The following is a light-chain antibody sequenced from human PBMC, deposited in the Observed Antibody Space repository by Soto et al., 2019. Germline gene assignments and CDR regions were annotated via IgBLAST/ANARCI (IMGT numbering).Light chain of an antibody. CDR1: QSISSW. J-gene: IGKJ4*01. Sequence: DIQMTQSPSTLSASVGDRVTITCRASQSISSWLAWYQQKPGKAPKLLIYDASSLESGVPSRFSGSGSGTEFTLTISSLQPDDFATHYCQQYNSYPPITFGGGTKVEI. V-gene: IGKV1-5*01. CDR3: QQYNSYPPIT. CDR2: DAS.